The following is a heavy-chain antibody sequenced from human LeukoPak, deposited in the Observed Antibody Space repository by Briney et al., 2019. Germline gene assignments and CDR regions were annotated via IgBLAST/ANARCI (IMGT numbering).Heavy chain of an antibody. CDR3: ARDLVGATRTYYYYYMDV. CDR1: GFTFSSYS. Sequence: PGGSLRPSCAASGFTFSSYSMKWVRQAPGKGLEWVSFISSSSSYIYYADSVKGRFTISRDNAKNSLYLQMNSLRAEDTAVYYCARDLVGATRTYYYYYMDVWGKGTTVTVSS. J-gene: IGHJ6*03. D-gene: IGHD1-26*01. CDR2: ISSSSSYI. V-gene: IGHV3-21*01.